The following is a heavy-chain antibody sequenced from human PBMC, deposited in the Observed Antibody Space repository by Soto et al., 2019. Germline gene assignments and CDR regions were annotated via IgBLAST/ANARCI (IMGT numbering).Heavy chain of an antibody. J-gene: IGHJ4*02. CDR1: GFRFRDYW. CDR2: LNGSGGST. V-gene: IGHV3-23*01. CDR3: ARGFSAGKGSPPDY. D-gene: IGHD3-10*01. Sequence: PGGSLRLSCAVSGFRFRDYWMSWVRQAPGKGLEWVSGLNGSGGSTSSADSVKGRFAISRDNSKNTLHLQMNSLRDGDTAVYYCARGFSAGKGSPPDYWGQGTLVTVS.